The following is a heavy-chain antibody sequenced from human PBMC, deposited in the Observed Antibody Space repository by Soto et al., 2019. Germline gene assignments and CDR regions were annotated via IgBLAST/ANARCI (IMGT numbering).Heavy chain of an antibody. D-gene: IGHD3-10*01. J-gene: IGHJ6*03. V-gene: IGHV3-21*01. Sequence: PGGSLRLSCASSGFTFSSYSMNWVRQAPGKGLEWVSSISSSSSYIYYADSVKGRFTISRDNAKNSLYLQMNSLRAEDTAVYYCARVGGEGYYYYYMDVWGKGTTVTVSS. CDR3: ARVGGEGYYYYYMDV. CDR2: ISSSSSYI. CDR1: GFTFSSYS.